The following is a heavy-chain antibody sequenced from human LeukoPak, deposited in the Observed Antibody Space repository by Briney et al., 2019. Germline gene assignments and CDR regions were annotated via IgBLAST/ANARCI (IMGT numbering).Heavy chain of an antibody. CDR1: GYSISSGYY. D-gene: IGHD6-13*01. CDR2: IYHSGST. CDR3: ARSLGSSWYVYYYYYMDV. Sequence: PSETLSLTCTVSGYSISSGYYWGWIRQPPGKGLEWIGSIYHSGSTYYNPSLKSRVTISVDTSKNQFSLKLSSVTAADTAVYYCARSLGSSWYVYYYYYMDVWGKGTTVTVSS. V-gene: IGHV4-38-2*02. J-gene: IGHJ6*03.